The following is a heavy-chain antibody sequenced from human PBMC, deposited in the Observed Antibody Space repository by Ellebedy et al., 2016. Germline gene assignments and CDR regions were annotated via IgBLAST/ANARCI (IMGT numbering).Heavy chain of an antibody. CDR2: IYYSGST. D-gene: IGHD3-16*01. Sequence: SETLSLTXTVSGGSISSYYWSWIRQPPGKGLEWIGYIYYSGSTNYNPSLKSRVTISVDTSKNQFSLKLSSVTAADTAVYYCAATGWGGWFNPWGQGTLVTVSS. CDR1: GGSISSYY. V-gene: IGHV4-59*13. CDR3: AATGWGGWFNP. J-gene: IGHJ5*02.